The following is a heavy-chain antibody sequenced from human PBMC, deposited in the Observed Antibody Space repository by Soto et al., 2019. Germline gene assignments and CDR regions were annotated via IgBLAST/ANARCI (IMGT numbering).Heavy chain of an antibody. V-gene: IGHV4-59*01. J-gene: IGHJ4*02. D-gene: IGHD3-16*01. Sequence: PSETLSLTCTVSGGSISSYYWSWIRQPPGKGLEWIGYIYYSGSTNYNPSLKSRVTISVDTSKNQFSLKLSSVTAADTAVYYCAGGGSHDEFDYWGQGTLVTVSS. CDR3: AGGGSHDEFDY. CDR2: IYYSGST. CDR1: GGSISSYY.